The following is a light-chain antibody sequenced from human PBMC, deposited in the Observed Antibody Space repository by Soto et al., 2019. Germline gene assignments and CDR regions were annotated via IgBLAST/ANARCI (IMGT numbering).Light chain of an antibody. J-gene: IGKJ4*01. Sequence: DIQMTQSPSSVSASVGDRITITCRASQDISRWLAWYQQKPGRAPNLLIYTASTLESGVPSRFSGSGSGIDFTLTISTLQPEDFATYYCQQVDSFPLTFGGGTKVEIK. V-gene: IGKV1D-12*01. CDR1: QDISRW. CDR2: TAS. CDR3: QQVDSFPLT.